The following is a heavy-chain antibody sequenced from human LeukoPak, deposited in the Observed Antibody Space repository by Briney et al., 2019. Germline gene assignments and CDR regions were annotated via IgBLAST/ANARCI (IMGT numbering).Heavy chain of an antibody. D-gene: IGHD2-2*01. J-gene: IGHJ6*03. CDR2: IRYDGSNK. V-gene: IGHV3-30*02. Sequence: GGSLRLSCAASGFTFSSYGMHWVRQAPGKGLEWVAFIRYDGSNKYYADSVKGRFTISRDNSKNTLYLQMNSLRAEDTAVYYCARVQAAIQGHNYYYYHMDVWGRGTTVTVSS. CDR3: ARVQAAIQGHNYYYYHMDV. CDR1: GFTFSSYG.